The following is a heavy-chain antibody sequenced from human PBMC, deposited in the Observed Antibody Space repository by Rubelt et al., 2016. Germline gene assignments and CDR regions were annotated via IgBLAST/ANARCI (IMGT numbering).Heavy chain of an antibody. CDR2: INHSGST. Sequence: QVQLQQWGAGLLKPSETLSLTCAVYGGSFSGYYWSWIRQPPGKGLEWIGEINHSGSTNSNPSLKSRVTISVDTSKNQFPRRRGSVTAADTAVYYWARGESDCSGGSCLDWFDPWGQGTLVTVSS. CDR1: GGSFSGYY. J-gene: IGHJ5*02. V-gene: IGHV4-34*01. CDR3: ARGESDCSGGSCLDWFDP. D-gene: IGHD2-15*01.